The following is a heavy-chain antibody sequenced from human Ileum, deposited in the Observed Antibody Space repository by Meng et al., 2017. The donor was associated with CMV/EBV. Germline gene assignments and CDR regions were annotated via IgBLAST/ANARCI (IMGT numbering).Heavy chain of an antibody. V-gene: IGHV3-23*01. CDR2: LSGCGGST. CDR1: FPFRSFA. CDR3: AKDALRFLEWSENWFDP. D-gene: IGHD3-3*01. J-gene: IGHJ5*02. Sequence: FPFRSFALSCVRQAPGKGLEWVSALSGCGGSTYYADSVKGRFTISRDNSKNTLCLQMNSLRAEDTAVYYCAKDALRFLEWSENWFDPWGQGTLVTVSS.